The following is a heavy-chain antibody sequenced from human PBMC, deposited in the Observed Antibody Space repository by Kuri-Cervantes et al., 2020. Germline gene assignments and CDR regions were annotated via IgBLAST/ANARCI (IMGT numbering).Heavy chain of an antibody. CDR1: GFTFSSYG. D-gene: IGHD2/OR15-2a*01. Sequence: GGSLRLSCAASGFTFSSYGMHWVRQAPGKGLEWVAVISYEGSNKYYADSVKGRFTISRDNSKNTLYLQMNSLRAEDTAVYYCAKSLSRLYYYYGMDVWGQGTTVTVSS. V-gene: IGHV3-30*18. J-gene: IGHJ6*02. CDR3: AKSLSRLYYYYGMDV. CDR2: ISYEGSNK.